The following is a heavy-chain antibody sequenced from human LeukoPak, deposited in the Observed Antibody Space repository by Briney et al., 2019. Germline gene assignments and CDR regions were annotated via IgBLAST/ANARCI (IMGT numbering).Heavy chain of an antibody. D-gene: IGHD1-26*01. Sequence: PGGSLRLSCAASGFTFSSYSMNWVRQAPGKGLEWVSSISSSSSYIYYADSVKGRFTISRDNAKNSLYLQMNSLRAEDTAVYYCARDLPDSGSYQEEAFDIWGQGTMVTVSS. CDR2: ISSSSSYI. CDR1: GFTFSSYS. CDR3: ARDLPDSGSYQEEAFDI. V-gene: IGHV3-21*01. J-gene: IGHJ3*02.